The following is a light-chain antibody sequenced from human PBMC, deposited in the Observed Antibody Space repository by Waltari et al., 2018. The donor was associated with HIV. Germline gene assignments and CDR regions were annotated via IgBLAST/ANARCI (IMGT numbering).Light chain of an antibody. CDR2: RNN. CDR3: AAWDDSLSGHVV. CDR1: SSHTGTQN. V-gene: IGLV1-47*01. J-gene: IGLJ2*01. Sequence: QSVLTQPPSASGPPGQRVPISCSGTSSHTGTQNLYWYQQVPGTTPRLPIYRNNQRPAGVPDRFSGSKSGTSASLAINGLRSEDEADYYCAAWDDSLSGHVVFGGGTKLTVL.